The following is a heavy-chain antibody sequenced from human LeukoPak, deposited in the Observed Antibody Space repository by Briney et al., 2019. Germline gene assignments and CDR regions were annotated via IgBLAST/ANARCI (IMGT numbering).Heavy chain of an antibody. V-gene: IGHV3-30*18. D-gene: IGHD5-12*01. CDR1: GFTFSSYG. CDR2: ISYDGSNK. Sequence: GGSLRLSCAASGFTFSSYGMHWVRQAPGKGLEWVAVISYDGSNKYYADSVKGRFTISRDNSKNTLYLQMNSLRAEDTAVYYCAKAKTSGRDRVGGFDYWGQGTLVTVSS. J-gene: IGHJ4*02. CDR3: AKAKTSGRDRVGGFDY.